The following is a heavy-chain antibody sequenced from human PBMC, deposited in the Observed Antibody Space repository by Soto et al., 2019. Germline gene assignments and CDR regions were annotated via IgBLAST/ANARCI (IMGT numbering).Heavy chain of an antibody. CDR2: INHNTNT. V-gene: IGHV4-34*01. CDR3: ARGVRLFRGSFDP. Sequence: QVHLQQWGAGLLTPSETLSLTCAVYGGSFSDTYWNWFRQPPGKGLGWNGEINHNTNTIYHPSLPGRVPISVDTSKNHSSLQLTALTAADTAVYYCARGVRLFRGSFDPWGQGTLVTVSS. J-gene: IGHJ5*02. CDR1: GGSFSDTY. D-gene: IGHD2-15*01.